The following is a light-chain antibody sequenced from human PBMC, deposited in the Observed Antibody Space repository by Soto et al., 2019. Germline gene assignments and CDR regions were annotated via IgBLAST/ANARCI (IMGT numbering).Light chain of an antibody. CDR3: CSYAGTYTYL. V-gene: IGLV2-11*01. CDR2: DVR. Sequence: QSVLTQPRSVSGSPGQSVTISCTGTSSDVGGFNYVSWHQQHPGEGPKLIIYDVRKRPSGVPDRFSGSKSGNTASLTIPGLQAEDEADYYCCSYAGTYTYLFGTGTKLTVL. CDR1: SSDVGGFNY. J-gene: IGLJ1*01.